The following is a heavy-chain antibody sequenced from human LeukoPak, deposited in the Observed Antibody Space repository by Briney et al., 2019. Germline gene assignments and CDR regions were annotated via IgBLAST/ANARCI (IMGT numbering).Heavy chain of an antibody. J-gene: IGHJ3*02. Sequence: GGSLRLSCAASGFTFSSYSMNWVRQAPGKGLEWVSYISSSSSTIYYADSVKGRFTISRDNAKNSLYLQMNSLRAEDTAVYYCAKDTVDFWSGYYPFHAFDIWGQGTMVTVSS. CDR2: ISSSSSTI. CDR3: AKDTVDFWSGYYPFHAFDI. V-gene: IGHV3-48*01. CDR1: GFTFSSYS. D-gene: IGHD3-3*01.